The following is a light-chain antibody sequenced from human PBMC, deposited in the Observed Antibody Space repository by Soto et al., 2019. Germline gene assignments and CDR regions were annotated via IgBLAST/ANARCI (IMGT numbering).Light chain of an antibody. V-gene: IGKV3-15*01. CDR2: DVS. J-gene: IGKJ5*01. CDR3: QQYNNWPCS. CDR1: QGVTTN. Sequence: SPATLSVSPGERATLSCRAGQGVTTNFAWYQQKSGQSPRLLIYDVSIRATGVPARFSGTGSETDFTLTISGLQSEDSAVYFCQQYNNWPCSFGQGTRLEIK.